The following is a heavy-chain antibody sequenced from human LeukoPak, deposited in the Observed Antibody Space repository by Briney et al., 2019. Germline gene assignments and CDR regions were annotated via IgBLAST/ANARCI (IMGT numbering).Heavy chain of an antibody. V-gene: IGHV1-8*03. J-gene: IGHJ5*02. CDR1: GYTFTSYD. CDR3: ARDQVGEQLVRPKYNWFDP. D-gene: IGHD6-6*01. Sequence: ASVKVSCKASGYTFTSYDINWVRQATGQGLEWMGWMNPNSGNTGYAQKFQGRVTITRNTSISTAYMELSSLRSEDTAVYYCARDQVGEQLVRPKYNWFDPWGQGTLVTVSS. CDR2: MNPNSGNT.